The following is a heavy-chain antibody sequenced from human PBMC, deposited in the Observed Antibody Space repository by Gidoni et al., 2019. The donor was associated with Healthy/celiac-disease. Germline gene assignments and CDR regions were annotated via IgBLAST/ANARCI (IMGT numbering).Heavy chain of an antibody. CDR3: AKDISHYYDSSGGAFDI. Sequence: EVQLVESGGGLVQPGRSLRLSCAASGFTFDDYAMHWVRQAPGKGLEWVSGISWNSGSIGYADSVKGRFTISRDNAKNSLYLQMNSLRAEDTALYYCAKDISHYYDSSGGAFDIWGQGTMVTVSS. D-gene: IGHD3-22*01. CDR2: ISWNSGSI. J-gene: IGHJ3*02. V-gene: IGHV3-9*01. CDR1: GFTFDDYA.